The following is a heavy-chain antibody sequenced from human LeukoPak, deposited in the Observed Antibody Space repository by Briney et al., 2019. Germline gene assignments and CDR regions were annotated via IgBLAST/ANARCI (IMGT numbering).Heavy chain of an antibody. D-gene: IGHD3-9*01. Sequence: SQSLSLTCVLSGYSFSSNNAAWHWIRQSGSRGLEWLGRTCHRSKSYKDYAVSVNSRITLNPDTSKHQFSLQPNSVPPEHTAMYYCARAGTATHAHDNYFDYWGQGSLVTVPS. CDR3: ARAGTATHAHDNYFDY. CDR2: TCHRSKSYK. CDR1: GYSFSSNNAA. J-gene: IGHJ4*02. V-gene: IGHV6-1*01.